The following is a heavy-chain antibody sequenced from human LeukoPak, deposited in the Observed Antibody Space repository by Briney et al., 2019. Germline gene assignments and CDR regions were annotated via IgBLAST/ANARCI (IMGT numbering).Heavy chain of an antibody. CDR3: ARDYYYGMDV. Sequence: GGSLRLSCAASGFTFSTYWMHWVRQAPGKGLEWVSRINPDGITTTCADSVKGRFTISRDNAKNTLFLQMNSLRAEDTAVYCCARDYYYGMDVWGQGTTITVSS. V-gene: IGHV3-74*01. CDR1: GFTFSTYW. CDR2: INPDGITT. J-gene: IGHJ6*02.